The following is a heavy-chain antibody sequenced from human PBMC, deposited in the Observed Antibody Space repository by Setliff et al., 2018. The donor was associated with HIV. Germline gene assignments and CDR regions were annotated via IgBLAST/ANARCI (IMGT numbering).Heavy chain of an antibody. Sequence: SETLSLTCAVYGGSFSSNWWSWVRQPPGKGLEWIGEIYHSGSTNYNPSLKSRVTISVDKSKNQFSLKLTSVTAADTAVYYCASVGGAVEYNFWSGLSLWGQGTLVTVSS. D-gene: IGHD3-3*01. J-gene: IGHJ4*02. CDR2: IYHSGST. V-gene: IGHV4-4*02. CDR3: ASVGGAVEYNFWSGLSL. CDR1: GGSFSSNW.